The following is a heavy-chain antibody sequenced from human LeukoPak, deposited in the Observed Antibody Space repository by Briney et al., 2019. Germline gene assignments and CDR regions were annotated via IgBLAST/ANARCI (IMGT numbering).Heavy chain of an antibody. CDR1: GGSISSSSYY. V-gene: IGHV4-39*07. D-gene: IGHD3-22*01. CDR2: IYYSGST. J-gene: IGHJ4*02. Sequence: SETLSLTCIVSGGSISSSSYYWGWIRQPPGKGLEWIGNIYYSGSTYYNPSLKSRVTISVDTSKNQFSLKLSSVTAADTAVYYCARISVVTQGVFDYWGQGTLVTVSS. CDR3: ARISVVTQGVFDY.